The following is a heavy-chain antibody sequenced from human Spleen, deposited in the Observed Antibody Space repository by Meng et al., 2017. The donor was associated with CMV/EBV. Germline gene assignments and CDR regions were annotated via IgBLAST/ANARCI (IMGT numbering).Heavy chain of an antibody. J-gene: IGHJ6*02. CDR2: ISYDGSNK. D-gene: IGHD5-18*01. CDR1: GFTFNSSA. V-gene: IGHV3-30-3*01. Sequence: GESLKISCAASGFTFNSSAMHWVRQAPGKGLEWVAVISYDGSNKYYADSVKGRFTISRDNAKNSLYLQMNSLRAEDTAVYYCARTARKIQLWLEDYYYYGMDVWGQGTTVTVSS. CDR3: ARTARKIQLWLEDYYYYGMDV.